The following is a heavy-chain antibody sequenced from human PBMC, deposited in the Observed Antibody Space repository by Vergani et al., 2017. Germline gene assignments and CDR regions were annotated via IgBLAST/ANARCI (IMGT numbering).Heavy chain of an antibody. CDR1: GGTFSSYA. V-gene: IGHV1-69*01. D-gene: IGHD4-23*01. Sequence: QVQLVQSGAEVKKPGSSVKVSCKASGGTFSSYAISWVRQAPGQGLEWMGGIITIFGTENYAQKFQGRVTITADESTGTAYMELSSMRSEDTAVYYCARVQPVTTLVSWFDPWGQGTLVTVSS. J-gene: IGHJ5*02. CDR3: ARVQPVTTLVSWFDP. CDR2: IITIFGTE.